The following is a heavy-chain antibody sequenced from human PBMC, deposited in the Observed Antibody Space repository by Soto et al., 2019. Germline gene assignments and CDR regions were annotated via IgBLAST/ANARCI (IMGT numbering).Heavy chain of an antibody. Sequence: QVQLVQSGAEVKKPGASVKVACRASGYTFTSFDIDWVRQATGQGLEWMGRMNPSSGNTDYAQKFQGRVTRTRHTPISTAYTELSSLRSEETAVYYCARTRSGSYLWGQGTLVTVSS. J-gene: IGHJ5*02. CDR2: MNPSSGNT. CDR1: GYTFTSFD. CDR3: ARTRSGSYL. D-gene: IGHD3-10*01. V-gene: IGHV1-8*01.